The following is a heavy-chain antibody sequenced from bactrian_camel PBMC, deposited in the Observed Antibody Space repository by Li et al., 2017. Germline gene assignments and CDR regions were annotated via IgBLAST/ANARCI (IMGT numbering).Heavy chain of an antibody. CDR2: INNAGGST. V-gene: IGHV3S40*01. Sequence: EVQLVESGGGLVQPGGSLRLSCAASGFTFSNYAMNWVRQLPEKGLEWVSSINNAGGSTYYADPVKGRFTISRDNAKNTVYLQLNSLKTEDTATYYCAKSYDNTFEYGSWGQGTQVTVS. D-gene: IGHD2*01. CDR3: AKSYDNTFEYGS. J-gene: IGHJ4*01. CDR1: GFTFSNYA.